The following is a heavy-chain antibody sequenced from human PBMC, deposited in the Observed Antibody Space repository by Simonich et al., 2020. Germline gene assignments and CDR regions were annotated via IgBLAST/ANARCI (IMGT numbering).Heavy chain of an antibody. CDR1: GFTFSSYE. V-gene: IGHV3-48*03. CDR3: ASPIAAAGTSYYYYYGMDV. D-gene: IGHD6-13*01. J-gene: IGHJ6*02. Sequence: EVQLVESGGGLVQPGGSLRLSCAASGFTFSSYEMNWVRQAPGKGLEWVSYINSSGSTIYYADSVKGRFTNSTDNAKNSLYLQMNSLRAEDTAVYYCASPIAAAGTSYYYYYGMDVWGQGTTVTVSS. CDR2: INSSGSTI.